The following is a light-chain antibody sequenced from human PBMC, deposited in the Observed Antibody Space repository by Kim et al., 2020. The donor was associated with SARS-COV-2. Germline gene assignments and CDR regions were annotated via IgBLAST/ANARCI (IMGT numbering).Light chain of an antibody. CDR2: GAS. CDR3: QQYSNWWT. Sequence: LSVAPGERATLSCRASQSVSSNLAWYQQKPGQAPRLLIYGASTRATGIPARFSGSGSGTEFTLTISSLQSEDFAVYYCQQYSNWWTFGQGTKVDI. CDR1: QSVSSN. J-gene: IGKJ1*01. V-gene: IGKV3-15*01.